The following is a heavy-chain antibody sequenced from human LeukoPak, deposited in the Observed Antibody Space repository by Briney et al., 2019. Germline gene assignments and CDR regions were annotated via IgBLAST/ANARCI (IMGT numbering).Heavy chain of an antibody. CDR3: AKGHITIFGVVDLFDY. CDR1: GFTFSSYG. D-gene: IGHD3-3*01. Sequence: GGSLRLSCAASGFTFSSYGMHWVRQAPGKGLEWVAFIRYDGSNKYYADSVKGRFTISRDNSKNTLYLQMNSLRAEDTAVYYCAKGHITIFGVVDLFDYWGQGTLVTVSS. CDR2: IRYDGSNK. J-gene: IGHJ4*02. V-gene: IGHV3-30*02.